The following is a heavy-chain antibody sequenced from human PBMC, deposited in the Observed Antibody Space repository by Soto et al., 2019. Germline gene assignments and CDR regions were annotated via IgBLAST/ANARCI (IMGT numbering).Heavy chain of an antibody. CDR3: AKDRSVLVPAAIKGRPNPYGMDV. CDR2: ISYDGSNK. J-gene: IGHJ6*02. V-gene: IGHV3-30*18. Sequence: QVQLVESGGGVVQPGRSLRLSCAASGFTFSSYGMHWVRQAPGKGLEWVAVISYDGSNKYYADSVKGRFTISRDNSKNTLYLQMNSLGAEDTAVYYCAKDRSVLVPAAIKGRPNPYGMDVWGQGTTVTVSS. CDR1: GFTFSSYG. D-gene: IGHD2-2*01.